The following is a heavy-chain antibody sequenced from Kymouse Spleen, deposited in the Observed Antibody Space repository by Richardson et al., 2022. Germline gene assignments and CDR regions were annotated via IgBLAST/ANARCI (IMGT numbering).Heavy chain of an antibody. CDR3: ARGSSSSAPFDY. Sequence: QLQLQESGPGLVKPSETLSLTCTVSGGSISSSSYYWGWIRQPPGKGLEWIGSIYYSGSTYYNPSLKSRVTISVDTSKNQFSLKLSSVTAADTAVYYCARGSSSSAPFDYWGQGTLVTVSS. CDR2: IYYSGST. V-gene: IGHV4-39*01. D-gene: IGHD6-6*01. J-gene: IGHJ4*02. CDR1: GGSISSSSYY.